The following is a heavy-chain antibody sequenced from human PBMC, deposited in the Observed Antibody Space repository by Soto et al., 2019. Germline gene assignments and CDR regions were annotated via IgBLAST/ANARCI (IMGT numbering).Heavy chain of an antibody. CDR2: IYPGDSDT. CDR1: GYSFTSHW. J-gene: IGHJ4*02. CDR3: ARNDYGGNSVDY. V-gene: IGHV5-51*01. D-gene: IGHD2-21*02. Sequence: GESLKISCKGSGYSFTSHWIGWVRQMPGKGLEWMGIIYPGDSDTRYSQSLQGQVTISVDKSISTAYLQWSGLKASDTAMYYCARNDYGGNSVDYWGQGTLVTVYS.